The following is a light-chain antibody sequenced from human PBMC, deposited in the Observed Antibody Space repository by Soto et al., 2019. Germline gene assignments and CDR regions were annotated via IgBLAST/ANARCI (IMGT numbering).Light chain of an antibody. CDR2: EVS. CDR1: SSDVGGYDY. V-gene: IGLV2-8*01. CDR3: SSYVGTNSYV. Sequence: QSVLTQPPSASGSPGQSVTISCTGTSSDVGGYDYVSWYKQHPGKAPKLMIYEVSKRPSGVPDRFSGSKSGNTAALTVSGLQAEDEADHYCSSYVGTNSYVFGTGTKVTV. J-gene: IGLJ1*01.